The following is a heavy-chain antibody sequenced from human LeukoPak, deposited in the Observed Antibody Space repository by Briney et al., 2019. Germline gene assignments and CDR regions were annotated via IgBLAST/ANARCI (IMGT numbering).Heavy chain of an antibody. V-gene: IGHV4-59*11. CDR2: LFDSVNT. J-gene: IGHJ4*02. Sequence: SETLSLTCTVSGGSISSHYWSWIRQPPGKGLEWIAYLFDSVNTKDNPSLQSRLTLSADTSKNQLSLKLSSVTAADTAVYYCATIKRGSIFGYFDFWGQGIKVTVSS. D-gene: IGHD5-18*01. CDR1: GGSISSHY. CDR3: ATIKRGSIFGYFDF.